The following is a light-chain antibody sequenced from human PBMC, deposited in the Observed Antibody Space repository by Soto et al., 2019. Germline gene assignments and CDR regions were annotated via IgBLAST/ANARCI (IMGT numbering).Light chain of an antibody. V-gene: IGKV1-5*01. CDR3: QQYNSLWT. CDR2: DAS. J-gene: IGKJ1*01. Sequence: DIQMTQSPSTLSASVGDRVTITCRASQSILSSLAWYQQKPGKAPKLLIYDASSLESGVPSRFSGSGSGTEFTLTISSLQPDDFATYYCQQYNSLWTFGQGTKVDIK. CDR1: QSILSS.